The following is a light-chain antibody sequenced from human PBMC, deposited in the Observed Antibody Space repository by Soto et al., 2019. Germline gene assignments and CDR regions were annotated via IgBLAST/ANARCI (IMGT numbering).Light chain of an antibody. V-gene: IGKV2-30*02. CDR1: QSLVHSDGNTF. CDR2: MVS. CDR3: LQITHWPHT. J-gene: IGKJ2*01. Sequence: EVVMTQSPLSLSVSPGQPASISCWSSQSLVHSDGNTFLNWYQQRPGQSPRRLIYMVSTRDSGVPDRLSGSESGTDFTLEISRVEAEDVGIYYCLQITHWPHTFGQGTKLEI.